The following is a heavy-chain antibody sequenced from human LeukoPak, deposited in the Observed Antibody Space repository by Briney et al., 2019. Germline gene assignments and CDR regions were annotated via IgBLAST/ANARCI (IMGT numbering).Heavy chain of an antibody. D-gene: IGHD6-13*01. V-gene: IGHV4-39*07. J-gene: IGHJ4*02. CDR1: GGSISSSSVY. CDR2: ISYSGSTT. Sequence: SETLSLTCTVSGGSISSSSVYWGWIRQPPGKGLEWIATISYSGSTTSYNPSLKSRVTISVDTSKNQFSLKLNSVTAADTAVYYCAREGSAARSPYFDYWGQGTLVTVSS. CDR3: AREGSAARSPYFDY.